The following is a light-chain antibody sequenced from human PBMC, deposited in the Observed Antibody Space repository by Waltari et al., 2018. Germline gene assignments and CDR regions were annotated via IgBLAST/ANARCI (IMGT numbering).Light chain of an antibody. CDR3: SSYTSSSTLV. V-gene: IGLV2-14*03. CDR2: DVS. Sequence: QSALTQPASVSGSPGQSITIFCTGTSSDVGGYNYVSWYQQHPGKAHKLVIYDVSYWPSGVSNRFSGSKSGNTASLTISGLQAEDEADYYCSSYTSSSTLVFGGGTKLTVL. CDR1: SSDVGGYNY. J-gene: IGLJ2*01.